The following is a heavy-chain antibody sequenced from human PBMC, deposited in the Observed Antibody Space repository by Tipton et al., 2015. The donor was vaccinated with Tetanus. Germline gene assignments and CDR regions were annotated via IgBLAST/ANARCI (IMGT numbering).Heavy chain of an antibody. CDR3: AEDPIRAKQLGGGYYSSSDY. Sequence: SLRLSCAASGFTFSSYAMSWVRQAPGKGLEWVSAISGSGGSTYYADSVKGRFTISRDNSKNTLYLQMNSLRAEDTAVYYCAEDPIRAKQLGGGYYSSSDYWGQGTLVTVSS. J-gene: IGHJ4*02. CDR1: GFTFSSYA. CDR2: ISGSGGST. D-gene: IGHD3-3*01. V-gene: IGHV3-23*01.